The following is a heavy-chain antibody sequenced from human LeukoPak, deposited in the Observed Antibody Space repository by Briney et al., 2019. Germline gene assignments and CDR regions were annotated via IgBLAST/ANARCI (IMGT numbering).Heavy chain of an antibody. CDR1: GFTFSSYL. CDR2: INSDGSTT. J-gene: IGHJ4*02. V-gene: IGHV3-74*01. D-gene: IGHD5-18*01. CDR3: ARVVDTHFDY. Sequence: GGALRLSCAASGFTFSSYLMHWVRQAPGKGLVSVSRINSDGSTTTYADSVKGRFTISRDNAKNTLYLQMNSLRAEDTAVYYCARVVDTHFDYWGQGTLVTVSS.